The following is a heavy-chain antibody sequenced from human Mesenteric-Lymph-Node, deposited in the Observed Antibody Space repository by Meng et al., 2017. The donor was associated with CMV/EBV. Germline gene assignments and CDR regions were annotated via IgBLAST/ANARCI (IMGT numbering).Heavy chain of an antibody. CDR1: GGSISSYY. Sequence: SETLSLTCSVSGGSISSYYWGWIRQPPGKGLEWIGSVYYTGTTYYNPSLTTRVTMSVDTSKNQFSLRLNSVTAADTAVYHCARLFDNWGQGTLVTVSS. CDR3: ARLFDN. J-gene: IGHJ4*02. D-gene: IGHD2-21*02. V-gene: IGHV4-59*04. CDR2: VYYTGTT.